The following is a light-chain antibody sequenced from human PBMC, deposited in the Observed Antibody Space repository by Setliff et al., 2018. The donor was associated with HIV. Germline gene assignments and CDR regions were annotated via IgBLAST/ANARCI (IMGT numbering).Light chain of an antibody. J-gene: IGLJ1*01. CDR2: DVS. CDR3: CSYAGSYTFV. Sequence: QSALTQPRSVSGSPGQSVTISCTGTSSDVGGYHYVSWYQQHPGKAPKVMIYDVSKRPSGVPDRFSDSKSGNTASLTISGLQAEDEADYYCCSYAGSYTFVFGTGTKVTVL. CDR1: SSDVGGYHY. V-gene: IGLV2-11*01.